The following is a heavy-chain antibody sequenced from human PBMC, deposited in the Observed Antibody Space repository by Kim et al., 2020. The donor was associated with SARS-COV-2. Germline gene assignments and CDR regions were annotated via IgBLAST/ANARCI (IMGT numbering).Heavy chain of an antibody. V-gene: IGHV3-13*01. Sequence: GGSLRLSCAASGFTFNKFDMHWVRQATGKGLEWVSTIGTAGDTYYAGSVKGRITISRENAENSLYLQMNSLRAGDTAVYYCARSYSRSSASYYYYYYGVDVWGQGATVTVSS. CDR2: IGTAGDT. CDR3: ARSYSRSSASYYYYYYGVDV. J-gene: IGHJ6*02. D-gene: IGHD6-6*01. CDR1: GFTFNKFD.